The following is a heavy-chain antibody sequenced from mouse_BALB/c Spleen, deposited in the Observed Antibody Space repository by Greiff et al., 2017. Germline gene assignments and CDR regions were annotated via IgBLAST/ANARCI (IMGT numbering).Heavy chain of an antibody. Sequence: VQLQQPGAELVRPGASVKLSCKASGYTFTSYWINWVKQRPGQGLEWIGNIYPSDSYTNYNQKFKDKATLTVDKSSSTAYMQLSSPTSEDSAVYYCTRKGERAYYFDYWGQGTTLTVSS. D-gene: IGHD3-1*01. CDR1: GYTFTSYW. V-gene: IGHV1-69*02. CDR3: TRKGERAYYFDY. J-gene: IGHJ2*01. CDR2: IYPSDSYT.